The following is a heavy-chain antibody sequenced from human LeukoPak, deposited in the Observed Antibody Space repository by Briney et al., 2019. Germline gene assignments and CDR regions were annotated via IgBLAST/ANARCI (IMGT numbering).Heavy chain of an antibody. V-gene: IGHV3-30*04. CDR3: ARAEGYGGELDS. CDR2: IPYDGSNK. J-gene: IGHJ4*02. D-gene: IGHD4-23*01. Sequence: SCKASGYTFSTYAMHWVRQAPGKGLEWVAVIPYDGSNKYYADSVKGRFTISRENSKNRLYLQMNSLRAEDTAVYYCARAEGYGGELDSWGQGTLVTVSS. CDR1: GYTFSTYA.